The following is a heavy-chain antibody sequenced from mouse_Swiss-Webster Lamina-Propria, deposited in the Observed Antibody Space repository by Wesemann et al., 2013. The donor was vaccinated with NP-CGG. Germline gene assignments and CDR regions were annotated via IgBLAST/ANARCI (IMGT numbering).Heavy chain of an antibody. J-gene: IGHJ2*01. V-gene: IGHV1-26*01. CDR2: NGAT. Sequence: NGATSYNQNFKDKASLTVDKSSSTAYMELHSLTSEDSAVYYCARRGYGSSYQYYFDYWGQGTTLTVSS. D-gene: IGHD1-1*01. CDR3: ARRGYGSSYQYYFDY.